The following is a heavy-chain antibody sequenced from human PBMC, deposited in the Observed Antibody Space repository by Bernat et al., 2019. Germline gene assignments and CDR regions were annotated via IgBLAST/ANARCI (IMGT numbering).Heavy chain of an antibody. J-gene: IGHJ5*02. CDR1: GGTFSSYA. CDR3: ARVGVVVREASVGWFDP. Sequence: QVQLVQSGAEVKKPGSSVKVSCKASGGTFSSYAISWVRQAPGQGLEWMGGIIPIFGTANYAQKFQGRVTITADESTSTAYMELSSLRSEDTAVYYCARVGVVVREASVGWFDPWGQGTLVTVSS. D-gene: IGHD2-2*01. V-gene: IGHV1-69*01. CDR2: IIPIFGTA.